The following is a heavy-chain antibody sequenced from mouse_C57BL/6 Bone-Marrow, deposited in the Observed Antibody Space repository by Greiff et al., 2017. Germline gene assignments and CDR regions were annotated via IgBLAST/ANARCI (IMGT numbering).Heavy chain of an antibody. Sequence: VQLQESGAELARPGASVKLSCKASGYTFTSYGISWVKQRTGQGLAWIGEIYPRSGNTYYNEKFKGKAPLTADKSSSTAYMELRSLTSEDSAVYFCARFPYYGSSSYYIDYWGQGTTLTVSS. CDR2: IYPRSGNT. CDR1: GYTFTSYG. J-gene: IGHJ2*01. D-gene: IGHD1-1*01. CDR3: ARFPYYGSSSYYIDY. V-gene: IGHV1-81*01.